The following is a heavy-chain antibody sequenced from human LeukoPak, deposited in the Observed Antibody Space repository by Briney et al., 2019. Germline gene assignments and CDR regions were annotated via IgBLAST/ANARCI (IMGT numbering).Heavy chain of an antibody. CDR1: GFTFSSYW. J-gene: IGHJ4*02. Sequence: PGGSLRLSCAASGFTFSSYWMSWVRQAPGKGLEWVANIKQDGSEKYYVDSVKGRFTISRDNAKNSLYLQMNSLRAEDTAVYYCARDHYDSSGYWAYWGQGTLVTVSS. V-gene: IGHV3-7*01. D-gene: IGHD3-22*01. CDR3: ARDHYDSSGYWAY. CDR2: IKQDGSEK.